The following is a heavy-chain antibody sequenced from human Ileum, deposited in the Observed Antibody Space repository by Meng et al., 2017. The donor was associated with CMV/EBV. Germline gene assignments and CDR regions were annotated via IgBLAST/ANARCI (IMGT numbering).Heavy chain of an antibody. V-gene: IGHV3-66*02. CDR1: GFTVSSNY. J-gene: IGHJ4*02. CDR2: IYSGGST. D-gene: IGHD6-13*01. CDR3: ARDRSSSWGSYFDY. Sequence: AAAGFTVSSNYMSWGRQAPGKGLEWVSVIYSGGSTYYADSVKGRFTISRDNSKNTLYLQMNSLRAEDTAVYYCARDRSSSWGSYFDYWGQGTLVTVSS.